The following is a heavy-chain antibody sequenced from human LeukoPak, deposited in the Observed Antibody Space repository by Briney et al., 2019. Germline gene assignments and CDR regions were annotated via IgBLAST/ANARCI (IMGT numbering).Heavy chain of an antibody. V-gene: IGHV5-51*01. Sequence: GESLKISCKGSGYSFTNYWIAWVRQMPGKGLEWMGIIYPGDFDTRYSPSFQGQVTISADKSISTAYLQWSSLKASDTAMYYCARLTSSSWQNFEYWGQGTLVTVSS. CDR3: ARLTSSSWQNFEY. D-gene: IGHD6-13*01. CDR2: IYPGDFDT. J-gene: IGHJ4*02. CDR1: GYSFTNYW.